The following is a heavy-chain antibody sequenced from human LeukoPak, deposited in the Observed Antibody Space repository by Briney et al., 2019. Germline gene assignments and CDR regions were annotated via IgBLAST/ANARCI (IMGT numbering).Heavy chain of an antibody. V-gene: IGHV1-69*13. CDR3: ARGGGSGYSYGYTPGGYFDY. D-gene: IGHD5-18*01. CDR1: GGTFSSYA. Sequence: ASVKVSCKASGGTFSSYAISWVRQAPGQGLEWMGGIIPIFGTANYAQKFQGRVTITADESTSTAYMELSSLRSEDTAVYYCARGGGSGYSYGYTPGGYFDYWGQGTLVTVSS. CDR2: IIPIFGTA. J-gene: IGHJ4*02.